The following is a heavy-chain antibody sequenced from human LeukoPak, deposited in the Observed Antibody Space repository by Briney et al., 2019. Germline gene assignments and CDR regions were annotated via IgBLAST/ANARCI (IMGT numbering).Heavy chain of an antibody. CDR2: ISRNSGSI. J-gene: IGHJ3*02. CDR1: GFTFDDYA. V-gene: IGHV3-9*01. D-gene: IGHD6-19*01. Sequence: GGSLRLSCAASGFTFDDYAMHWVRQAPGKGLEWVSGISRNSGSIGYADSVKGRFTISRDNAKNSLYLQMNSLRAEDTALYYCAKDAGPIAVAGSAFDIWGQGTMVTVSS. CDR3: AKDAGPIAVAGSAFDI.